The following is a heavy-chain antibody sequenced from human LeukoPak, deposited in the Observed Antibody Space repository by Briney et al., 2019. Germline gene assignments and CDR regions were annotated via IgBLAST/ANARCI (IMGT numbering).Heavy chain of an antibody. CDR1: GFTFSDCY. J-gene: IGHJ4*02. CDR2: ISSGGSTI. D-gene: IGHD3-10*01. CDR3: ARDAGRFGELFPTGVDY. V-gene: IGHV3-11*01. Sequence: GGSLRLSCAASGFTFSDCYMSWIRQAPGKGLEWVSYISSGGSTIYYADSVKGRFTISRDNAKNSLYLQMNSLRAEDKAVYYCARDAGRFGELFPTGVDYWGQGTLVTVSS.